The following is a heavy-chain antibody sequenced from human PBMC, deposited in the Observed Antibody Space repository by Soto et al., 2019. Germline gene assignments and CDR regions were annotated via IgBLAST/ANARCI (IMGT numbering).Heavy chain of an antibody. CDR1: GFILSDYT. J-gene: IGHJ4*02. D-gene: IGHD2-2*01. CDR3: ARVGHTTRIVAPGTGGDH. CDR2: ISSSSNYI. Sequence: GGSLRLSCVASGFILSDYTMNWVRQAPGKGLEWVSLISSSSNYIYYADSVKGRFTVSRDNAKNSLFLQMNSLRAEDAAVYYCARVGHTTRIVAPGTGGDHWGQGTLVTVSS. V-gene: IGHV3-21*01.